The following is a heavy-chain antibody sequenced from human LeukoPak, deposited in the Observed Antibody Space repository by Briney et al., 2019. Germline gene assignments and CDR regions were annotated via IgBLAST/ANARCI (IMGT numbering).Heavy chain of an antibody. J-gene: IGHJ5*02. CDR2: IKQDGSEK. D-gene: IGHD3-3*01. Sequence: GGSLRLSCAASGFTFSSYWMSWVRQAPGKGLEWVANIKQDGSEKYYVDSVEGRFTISRDNAKNSLYLQMNSLRAEDTAVYYCARESLPYYDFWSGYRGGWFDPWGQGTLVTVSS. V-gene: IGHV3-7*01. CDR1: GFTFSSYW. CDR3: ARESLPYYDFWSGYRGGWFDP.